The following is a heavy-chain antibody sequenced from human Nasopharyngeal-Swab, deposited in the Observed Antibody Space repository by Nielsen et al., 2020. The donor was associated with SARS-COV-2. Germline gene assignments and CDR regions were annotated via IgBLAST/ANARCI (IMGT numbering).Heavy chain of an antibody. J-gene: IGHJ4*02. Sequence: GESLKISCAASGFTFSSYAMSWVRQAPGKGLEWVSAISGSGDSTYYADSVKGRFTISRDNSKNTLYLQMNSLRAEDTAVYYCAKDYHGSSPYDYWGQGTLVTVSS. D-gene: IGHD6-6*01. CDR2: ISGSGDST. V-gene: IGHV3-23*01. CDR3: AKDYHGSSPYDY. CDR1: GFTFSSYA.